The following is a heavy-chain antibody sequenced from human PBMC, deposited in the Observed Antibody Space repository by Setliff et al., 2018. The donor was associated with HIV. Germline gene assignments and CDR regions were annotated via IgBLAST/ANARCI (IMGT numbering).Heavy chain of an antibody. Sequence: ASVKVSCKASGYTFTSYDINWVRQATGQGLEWMGWTNHNSGNKGYEQKFQGRVTMTRNTAIRTAYMELSSLRSEDTAVDYCARAGEDGSRRYLSRYYYYGMDVWGQGTTVTVSS. CDR3: ARAGEDGSRRYLSRYYYYGMDV. V-gene: IGHV1-8*02. D-gene: IGHD6-13*01. CDR2: TNHNSGNK. J-gene: IGHJ6*02. CDR1: GYTFTSYD.